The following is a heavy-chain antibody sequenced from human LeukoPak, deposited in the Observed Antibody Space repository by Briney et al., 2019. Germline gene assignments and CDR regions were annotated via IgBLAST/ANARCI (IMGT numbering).Heavy chain of an antibody. CDR1: GSTFSGSA. J-gene: IGHJ4*02. V-gene: IGHV3-73*01. D-gene: IGHD5-18*01. CDR3: TRRTRGYSYGPPYFDY. Sequence: GGSLRLSCAASGSTFSGSAMHWVRQASGKGLEWVGRIRSKANSYATAYAASVKGRFTISRDDSKNTAYLQMNSLKTEDTAVYYCTRRTRGYSYGPPYFDYWGQGTLVTVSS. CDR2: IRSKANSYAT.